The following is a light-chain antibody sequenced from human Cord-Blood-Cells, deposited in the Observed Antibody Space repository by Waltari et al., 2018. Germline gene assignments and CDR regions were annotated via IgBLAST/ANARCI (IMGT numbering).Light chain of an antibody. V-gene: IGKV4-1*01. J-gene: IGKJ3*01. CDR2: WAS. Sequence: DTVMTQSPDSLAVSMGERATINCKYSQSVLYSSNNKNYLAWYQQKPGQPPKLLIYWASTRESGVPDRFSGSGSGTDFTLTISSLQAEDVAVYYCQQYYSTPFTFGPGTKVDIK. CDR1: QSVLYSSNNKNY. CDR3: QQYYSTPFT.